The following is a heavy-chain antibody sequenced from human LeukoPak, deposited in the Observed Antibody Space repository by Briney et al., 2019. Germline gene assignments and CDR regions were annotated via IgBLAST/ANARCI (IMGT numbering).Heavy chain of an antibody. V-gene: IGHV3-23*01. J-gene: IGHJ4*02. CDR2: ISGSGGST. CDR1: GFTFSSYG. Sequence: PGGSLRLSCAASGFTFSSYGMSWVRQAPGKGLEWVSAISGSGGSTYYADSVKGRFTISRDNSKNTLYLQMNSLRAEDTAVYYCAKDLHYYDSSGYHDLDYWGQGTLVTVSS. D-gene: IGHD3-22*01. CDR3: AKDLHYYDSSGYHDLDY.